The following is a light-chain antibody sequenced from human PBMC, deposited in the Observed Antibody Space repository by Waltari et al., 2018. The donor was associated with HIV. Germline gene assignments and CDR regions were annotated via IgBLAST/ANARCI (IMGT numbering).Light chain of an antibody. J-gene: IGLJ1*01. CDR2: YNS. CDR3: QVWDPLSDHPV. CDR1: NIGSNS. Sequence: SHVLSQPPSVSVAPGKTASVTCGGVNIGSNSVHWYQQRPGQAPLLIIFYNSDLPSGVPERFSGSNSVGTATRTVSRVEAGDEADYYCQVWDPLSDHPVFGTGTKVTVL. V-gene: IGLV3-21*04.